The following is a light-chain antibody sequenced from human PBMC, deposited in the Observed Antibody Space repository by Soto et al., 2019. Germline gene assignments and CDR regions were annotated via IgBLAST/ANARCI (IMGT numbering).Light chain of an antibody. CDR1: QGVSRGY. J-gene: IGKJ5*01. CDR3: QQYEDSPPIT. CDR2: GVS. V-gene: IGKV3-20*01. Sequence: IVLTQSPGTLSLSQGESAPLSCRARQGVSRGYLAWYQQQACQAPRLLIYGVSRRATGVSHRFSGSVSGTDFTPTIRGLEPQDVAVYYCQQYEDSPPITGGQGTRLEI.